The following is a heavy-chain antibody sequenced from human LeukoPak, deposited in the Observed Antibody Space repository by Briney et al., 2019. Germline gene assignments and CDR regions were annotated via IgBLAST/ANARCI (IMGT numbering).Heavy chain of an antibody. V-gene: IGHV4-38-2*01. Sequence: PSETLSLTCAVSGYSISSGYYWGWIRPTPGKGLEWIGSIYHSGSTYYNPSLKSRVTISVDTSKNQFYLKLSSVTAADTAVYYCAKVCRFGPYYDIFSALGRYYFDYWGQGTLVTVSS. D-gene: IGHD3-9*01. CDR1: GYSISSGYY. J-gene: IGHJ4*02. CDR3: AKVCRFGPYYDIFSALGRYYFDY. CDR2: IYHSGST.